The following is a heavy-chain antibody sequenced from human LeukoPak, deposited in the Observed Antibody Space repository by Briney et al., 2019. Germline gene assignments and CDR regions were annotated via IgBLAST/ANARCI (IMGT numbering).Heavy chain of an antibody. CDR3: ARAYGPFDP. Sequence: PSETLSLTCTVSGGPISSYYWSWIRQPPGKGLEWIGYIYYSGSTNYNPSLKSRVTISVDTSKNQFSLKLSSVTAADTAVYYCARAYGPFDPWGQGTLVTVSS. J-gene: IGHJ5*02. D-gene: IGHD3-10*01. V-gene: IGHV4-59*01. CDR2: IYYSGST. CDR1: GGPISSYY.